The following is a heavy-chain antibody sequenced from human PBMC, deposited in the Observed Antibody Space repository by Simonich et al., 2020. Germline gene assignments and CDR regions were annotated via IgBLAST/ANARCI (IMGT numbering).Heavy chain of an antibody. D-gene: IGHD6-13*01. CDR1: GYTCTGYD. CDR3: ARSHIAAAGTGYFQH. CDR2: IHPNSGGQ. J-gene: IGHJ1*01. Sequence: QVQLVQSWAEVKKPGASVKVSCKPAGYTCTGYDMHWGRQAPGQGLAGRGWIHPNSGGQNYAQKFKGRVNMTRDTSISTAYMELSRLRSDDTAVYYCARSHIAAAGTGYFQHWGQGTLVTVSS. V-gene: IGHV1-2*02.